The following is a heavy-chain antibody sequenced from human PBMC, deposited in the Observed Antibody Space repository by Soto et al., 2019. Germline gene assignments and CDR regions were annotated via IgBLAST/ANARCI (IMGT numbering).Heavy chain of an antibody. CDR3: ARDRGPSIAADEVVSGYDYYYYGMDV. CDR1: GFTFSSYG. Sequence: GSLRLSCAASGFTFSSYGMHWVRQAPGKGLEWVAVIWYDGSNKYYADSVKGRFTISRDNSKNTLYLQMNSLRAEDTAVYYCARDRGPSIAADEVVSGYDYYYYGMDVWGQGTTVTVSS. D-gene: IGHD6-13*01. J-gene: IGHJ6*02. CDR2: IWYDGSNK. V-gene: IGHV3-33*01.